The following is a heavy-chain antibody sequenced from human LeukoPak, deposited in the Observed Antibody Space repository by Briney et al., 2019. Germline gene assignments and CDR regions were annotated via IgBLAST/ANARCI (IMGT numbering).Heavy chain of an antibody. CDR1: GFTFSSYA. D-gene: IGHD2-15*01. CDR2: ISGSGGST. CDR3: AQSSDCGGGSCFKFDY. Sequence: GGSLLLSCAASGFTFSSYAMSWVRQAPGRGLEWVSAISGSGGSTYYAVSVKGRFTISRDNSKNTLYLQMNSLRAEDPAVYYCAQSSDCGGGSCFKFDYWGQGVLVTVSS. J-gene: IGHJ4*02. V-gene: IGHV3-23*01.